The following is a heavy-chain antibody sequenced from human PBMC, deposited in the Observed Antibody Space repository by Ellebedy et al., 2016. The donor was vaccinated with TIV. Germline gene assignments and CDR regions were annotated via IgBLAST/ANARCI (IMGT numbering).Heavy chain of an antibody. J-gene: IGHJ4*02. D-gene: IGHD6-13*01. V-gene: IGHV3-23*01. Sequence: GESLKISXAASGFTFSSYAMTWVRQAPGKGLEWVSVISGSIDNTYYADSVKGRFTISRDNSKNTLYLQMNSLRAEDTAIYYCAKVDSSWYYRLYFDYWGQGTLVTVSS. CDR2: ISGSIDNT. CDR1: GFTFSSYA. CDR3: AKVDSSWYYRLYFDY.